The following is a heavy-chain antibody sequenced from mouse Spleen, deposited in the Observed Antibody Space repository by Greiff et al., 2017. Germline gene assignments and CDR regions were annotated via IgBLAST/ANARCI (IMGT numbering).Heavy chain of an antibody. CDR3: ARAPPSLLRPLYFDY. V-gene: IGHV1-42*01. D-gene: IGHD1-2*01. J-gene: IGHJ2*01. Sequence: DVQLQESGPELVKPGASVKISCKASGYSFTGYYMNWVKQSPEKSLEWIGEINPSTGGTTYNQKFKAKATLTVDKSSSTAYMQLKSLTSEDSAVYYCARAPPSLLRPLYFDYWGQGTTLTVSS. CDR2: INPSTGGT. CDR1: GYSFTGYY.